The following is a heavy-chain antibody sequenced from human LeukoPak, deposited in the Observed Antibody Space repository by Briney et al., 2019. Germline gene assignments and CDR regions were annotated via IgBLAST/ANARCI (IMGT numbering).Heavy chain of an antibody. V-gene: IGHV4-59*08. CDR3: ARAGGYPFYSYGRDV. J-gene: IGHJ6*02. Sequence: PSETLSLTCTVSGASISSYYWSWIRQPPGKGLEWIGYIYYSGSTNYNPSLKSRVTISVDTSKNQFSLKLSSVTAADTAVYYCARAGGYPFYSYGRDVGGQGPTVTVSS. D-gene: IGHD3-22*01. CDR1: GASISSYY. CDR2: IYYSGST.